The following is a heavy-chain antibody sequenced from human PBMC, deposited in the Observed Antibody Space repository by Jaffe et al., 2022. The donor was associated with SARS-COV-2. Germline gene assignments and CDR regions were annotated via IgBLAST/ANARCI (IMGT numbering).Heavy chain of an antibody. CDR3: ATFGPPYCSGGICYSNRFDY. J-gene: IGHJ4*02. V-gene: IGHV3-30*04. CDR1: GFTFSNYA. Sequence: QVQLVESGGGVVQPGRSLRLSCAGSGFTFSNYAMHWVRQAPGKGLEWVAVISYDGRSDIYYADSVKGRFTISRDNSKNTLFLQMNRLRAEDTAVYYCATFGPPYCSGGICYSNRFDYWGQGALVTVSS. CDR2: ISYDGRSDI. D-gene: IGHD2-15*01.